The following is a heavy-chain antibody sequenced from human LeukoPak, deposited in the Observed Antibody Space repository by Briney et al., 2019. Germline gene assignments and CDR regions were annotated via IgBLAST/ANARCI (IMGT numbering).Heavy chain of an antibody. D-gene: IGHD6-13*01. Sequence: GSLRLSCTASGFTFGDYAMSWVRQAPGKGLEWVGFIRSKAYGGTIEYAASVKGRFTISRDDSKRIAYLQMNSLRTEDTAVYYCTRVEGEIYSSSWSWDYWGQGTLVTVSS. CDR3: TRVEGEIYSSSWSWDY. V-gene: IGHV3-49*04. J-gene: IGHJ4*02. CDR2: IRSKAYGGTI. CDR1: GFTFGDYA.